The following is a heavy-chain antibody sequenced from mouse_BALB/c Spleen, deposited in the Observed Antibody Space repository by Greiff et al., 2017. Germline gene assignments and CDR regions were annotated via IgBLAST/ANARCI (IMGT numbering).Heavy chain of an antibody. J-gene: IGHJ2*01. Sequence: QVQLQQSGAELVKPGASVKISCKATGYTFSSYWIEWVKQRPGHGLEWIGEILPGSGSTNYNEKFKGKATFTADTSSNTAYMQLSSLTSEDSAVYYCAINEGYYGNYGSYWGQGTTLTVSS. CDR2: ILPGSGST. CDR1: GYTFSSYW. V-gene: IGHV1-9*01. D-gene: IGHD2-1*01. CDR3: AINEGYYGNYGSY.